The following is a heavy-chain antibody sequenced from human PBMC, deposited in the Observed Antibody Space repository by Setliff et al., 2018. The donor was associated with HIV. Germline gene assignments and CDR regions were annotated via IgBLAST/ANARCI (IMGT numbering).Heavy chain of an antibody. Sequence: GGSLRLSCAASGFTSGFAFSHYWMHWVRQVPGKGLVWVSRITNDVSATTYADSVKGRFTISRDNSKNTLYLQMNSLRAEDTAVYYCAKDRDDILTGYYAYYFDYWGQGTLVTVSS. V-gene: IGHV3-74*01. D-gene: IGHD3-9*01. CDR3: AKDRDDILTGYYAYYFDY. J-gene: IGHJ4*02. CDR1: GFAFSHYW. CDR2: ITNDVSAT.